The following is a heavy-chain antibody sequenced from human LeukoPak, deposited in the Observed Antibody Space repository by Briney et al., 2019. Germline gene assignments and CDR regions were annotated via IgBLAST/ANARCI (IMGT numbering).Heavy chain of an antibody. CDR2: MSFDESSK. CDR1: GFIFRSYA. J-gene: IGHJ4*02. Sequence: PGRSLRLSCAASGFIFRSYAMHWVRQAPGKGLEWVALMSFDESSKDYADSVKGRFTISRDNSNDTLFLQMSSLRADDTAVYYCVRSRIWEVLSSFDLWGQGALAIVSS. V-gene: IGHV3-30*04. CDR3: VRSRIWEVLSSFDL. D-gene: IGHD1-26*01.